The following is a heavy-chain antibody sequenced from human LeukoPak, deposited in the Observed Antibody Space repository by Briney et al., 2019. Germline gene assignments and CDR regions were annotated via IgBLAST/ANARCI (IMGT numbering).Heavy chain of an antibody. CDR2: ISAYNGNT. J-gene: IGHJ3*02. V-gene: IGHV1-18*01. D-gene: IGHD3-22*01. CDR1: GYTFTSYG. CDR3: ARRSYYYDSSGYITAGNAFDI. Sequence: ASVKVSCKASGYTFTSYGISWVRQAPGQGLEWMGWISAYNGNTNYAQKLQGRVTMTTDTSTSTAYMELRSLRSDDTAVYYCARRSYYYDSSGYITAGNAFDIWGQGTMVTVSS.